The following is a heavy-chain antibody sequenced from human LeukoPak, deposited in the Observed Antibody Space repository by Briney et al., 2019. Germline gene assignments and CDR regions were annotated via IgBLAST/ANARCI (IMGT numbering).Heavy chain of an antibody. Sequence: GGSLRLSCAASGFTFSSYAMSWVRQAPGKGLEWVSAISGSSGSTIYYADSVKGRFTISRDNAKNSLYLQMNSLRAEDTAVYYCASSNDYGDQGGFDYWGQGTLVTVSS. D-gene: IGHD4-17*01. CDR1: GFTFSSYA. V-gene: IGHV3-48*03. J-gene: IGHJ4*02. CDR2: ISGSSGSTI. CDR3: ASSNDYGDQGGFDY.